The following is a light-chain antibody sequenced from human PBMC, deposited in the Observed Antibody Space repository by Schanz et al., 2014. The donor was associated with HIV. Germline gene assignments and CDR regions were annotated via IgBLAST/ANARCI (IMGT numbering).Light chain of an antibody. CDR3: QQYYSYPLT. J-gene: IGKJ3*01. V-gene: IGKV1-5*03. Sequence: DIQMTQSPSTLPASVGDRVTITCRASQSVSYWLAWYQQRPGKAPRLLIYKASRLEDGVPSRFSGSGYGTEFTLTISSLQPDDFATYYCQQYYSYPLTFGPGTKVDIK. CDR1: QSVSYW. CDR2: KAS.